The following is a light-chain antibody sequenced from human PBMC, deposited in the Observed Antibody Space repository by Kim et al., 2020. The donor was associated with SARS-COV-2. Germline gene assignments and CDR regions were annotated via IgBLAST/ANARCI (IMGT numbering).Light chain of an antibody. Sequence: GQSVTISCTGTSSDVGGYNYVSWYQQHPGKAPKLMIYDVSKRPSGVPDRFSGSKSGNTASLTISGLQAEDEADYYCCSYAGSYTFVFGGGTKVTVL. J-gene: IGLJ2*01. V-gene: IGLV2-11*01. CDR3: CSYAGSYTFV. CDR2: DVS. CDR1: SSDVGGYNY.